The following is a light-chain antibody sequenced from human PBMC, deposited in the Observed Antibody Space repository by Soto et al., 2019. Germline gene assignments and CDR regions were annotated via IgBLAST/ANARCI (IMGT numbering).Light chain of an antibody. CDR2: GAS. CDR3: QEYHDWPGT. V-gene: IGKV3-15*01. J-gene: IGKJ1*01. CDR1: QSVSSK. Sequence: EIVLTQSPGTLSVSPGERATLSCRASQSVSSKLAWYQQKPGQAPRLLFYGASTGATGIPARFSGSESETDFTLSISSLQSEDFAVYYCQEYHDWPGTFGKGTKVEIK.